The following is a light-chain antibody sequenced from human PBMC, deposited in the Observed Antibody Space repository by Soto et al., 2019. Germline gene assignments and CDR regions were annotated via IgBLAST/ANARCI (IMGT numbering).Light chain of an antibody. CDR1: SSDVGSYNL. J-gene: IGLJ1*01. V-gene: IGLV2-23*01. CDR2: EGS. Sequence: QSALTQPASVSGSPGQSITISCTGTSSDVGSYNLVSWYQQHPGKAPKLMIYEGSKRPSGVSNRFSGSKSGNTASLTISGLHAEDEADYYCCSYAGSSSHVFGTGTKLTVL. CDR3: CSYAGSSSHV.